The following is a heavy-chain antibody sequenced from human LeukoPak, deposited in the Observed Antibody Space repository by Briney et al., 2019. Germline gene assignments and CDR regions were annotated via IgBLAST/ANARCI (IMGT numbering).Heavy chain of an antibody. CDR3: ARDLTVTTQPKPRYGMDV. J-gene: IGHJ6*02. D-gene: IGHD4-11*01. CDR1: GYTFTGYY. V-gene: IGHV1-2*02. CDR2: INPNSGGT. Sequence: VASVKVSCKASGYTFTGYYMHWVRQAPGQGLEWMGWINPNSGGTNYAQKFQGRVTMTRDTSISTAYMELSRLRSDDTAVYYCARDLTVTTQPKPRYGMDVWGQGTTVTVSS.